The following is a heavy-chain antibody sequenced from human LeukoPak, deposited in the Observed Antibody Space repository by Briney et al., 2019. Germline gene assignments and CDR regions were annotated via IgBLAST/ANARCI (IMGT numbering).Heavy chain of an antibody. D-gene: IGHD7-27*01. J-gene: IGHJ6*03. CDR1: GYTFTSYG. Sequence: GASVKVSCKASGYTFTSYGISWVRQAPGQGLEWMGWISAYNGNTNYAQKLQGRVTMTTDTSTSTAYMELRSLRSDDTAVYYCARVPTLGIYYYYHYMDVWGKGTTVTI. CDR2: ISAYNGNT. V-gene: IGHV1-18*01. CDR3: ARVPTLGIYYYYHYMDV.